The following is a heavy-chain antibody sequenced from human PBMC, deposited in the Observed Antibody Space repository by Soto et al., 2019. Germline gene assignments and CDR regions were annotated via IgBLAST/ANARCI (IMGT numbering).Heavy chain of an antibody. CDR2: ISYDGSNK. Sequence: PGWSLRLACASSVFTFISYAIHWVRQAPGKGLEWVAVISYDGSNKYYADSVKGRFTISRDNSKNTLYLQMNSLRAEDTAVYYCARSYYYGSGSFNYWGQGTLVTVSS. CDR3: ARSYYYGSGSFNY. V-gene: IGHV3-30-3*01. CDR1: VFTFISYA. D-gene: IGHD3-10*01. J-gene: IGHJ4*02.